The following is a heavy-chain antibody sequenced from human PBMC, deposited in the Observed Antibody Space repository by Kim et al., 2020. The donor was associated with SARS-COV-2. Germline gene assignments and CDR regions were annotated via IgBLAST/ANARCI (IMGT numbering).Heavy chain of an antibody. V-gene: IGHV4-59*08. CDR1: GGSISSYY. CDR3: ARRGLGCCSSTSCYNAFD. J-gene: IGHJ3*02. CDR2: IYYSGST. Sequence: SETLSLTCTVSGGSISSYYWSWIRQPPGKGLEWIGYIYYSGSTNYNPSLKSRVTISVDTSKNQFSLKLSSVTAADTAVYYCARRGLGCCSSTSCYNAFD. D-gene: IGHD2-2*02.